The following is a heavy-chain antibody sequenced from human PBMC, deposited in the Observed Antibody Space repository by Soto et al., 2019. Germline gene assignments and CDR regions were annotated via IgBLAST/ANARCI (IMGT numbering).Heavy chain of an antibody. CDR1: GFTFSSYA. J-gene: IGHJ4*02. CDR3: AKDKVKYYDSSGYGFDY. CDR2: ISGSGGST. Sequence: GGSLRLSCAASGFTFSSYAMSWVRQAPGKGLEWVSAISGSGGSTYYADSVKGRFTISRDNSKNTLYLQMNSLRAEDKAVYYCAKDKVKYYDSSGYGFDYWGQGTLVTVSS. V-gene: IGHV3-23*01. D-gene: IGHD3-22*01.